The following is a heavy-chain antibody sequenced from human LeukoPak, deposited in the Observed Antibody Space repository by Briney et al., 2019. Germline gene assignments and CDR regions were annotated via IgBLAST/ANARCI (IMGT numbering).Heavy chain of an antibody. CDR3: ARGGYNIDWMKDAPDN. CDR2: INHLGST. Sequence: PSETLSLTCGVYGGSFSGYYYNWFRQSPGKGLEWIAEINHLGSTNYNPSLKSRVAISIDTSKSQFSLRLSSVTAADTAVYYCARGGYNIDWMKDAPDNWGQGTLVTVSS. CDR1: GGSFSGYY. V-gene: IGHV4-34*01. D-gene: IGHD3-9*01. J-gene: IGHJ4*02.